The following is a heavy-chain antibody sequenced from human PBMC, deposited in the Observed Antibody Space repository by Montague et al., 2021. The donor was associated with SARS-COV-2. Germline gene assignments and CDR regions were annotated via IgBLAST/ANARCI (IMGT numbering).Heavy chain of an antibody. CDR2: IYWDDDK. Sequence: PALVKPTQTLTLTCTLSGFSLSPSGVGVGWVRQPPGKALEWLALIYWDDDKRYSPSLKSRLTITKDTSKNQVVLTMTNMDPVDTATYYCAHYYYDSSGVDXWGRGNLVTVSA. CDR1: GFSLSPSGVG. D-gene: IGHD3-22*01. CDR3: AHYYYDSSGVDX. J-gene: IGHJ4*02. V-gene: IGHV2-5*02.